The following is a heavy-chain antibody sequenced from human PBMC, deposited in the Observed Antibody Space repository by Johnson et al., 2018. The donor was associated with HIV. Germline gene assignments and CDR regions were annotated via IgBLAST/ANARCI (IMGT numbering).Heavy chain of an antibody. J-gene: IGHJ3*01. D-gene: IGHD1-1*01. V-gene: IGHV3-9*01. CDR1: GFTFDDYA. CDR3: ASDILFGTTRFDHDAFDV. CDR2: ISWNSGSI. Sequence: VQLVESGGGLVQPGRSLRLSCAASGFTFDDYAMHWVRQAPGKGLEWVSGISWNSGSIGYADSVKGRFTISRDNAKNSLYLQMTSLRAEETALYYCASDILFGTTRFDHDAFDVWGQGTMVTVSS.